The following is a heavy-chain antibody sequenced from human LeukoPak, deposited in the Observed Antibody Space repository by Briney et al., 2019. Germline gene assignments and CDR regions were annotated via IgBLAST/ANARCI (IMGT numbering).Heavy chain of an antibody. CDR1: GGSFSSYY. D-gene: IGHD6-19*01. CDR3: ARGQQGSGWGFYYYYYMDV. V-gene: IGHV4-59*01. CDR2: IYYSGST. J-gene: IGHJ6*03. Sequence: SETLSLTCTVSGGSFSSYYWTWIRQPPGKGLEWIGYIYYSGSTDYNPSLTSRVTISVDTSKNQFSLKLSSVTAADTAVYYCARGQQGSGWGFYYYYYMDVWGKGTTVTISS.